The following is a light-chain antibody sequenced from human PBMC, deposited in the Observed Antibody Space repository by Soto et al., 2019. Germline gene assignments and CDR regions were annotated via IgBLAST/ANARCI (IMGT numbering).Light chain of an antibody. CDR1: RSVSSRY. CDR2: GAS. CDR3: HQYGSSPNT. Sequence: EIVLTQSPGTLSLSPGERATLSCRASRSVSSRYLAWYQQKPGQAPRLLIYGASSRATGIPDRFSGSGSGTDFPLTITGLEPEDFAVYHCHQYGSSPNTFGQGTKLEIK. V-gene: IGKV3-20*01. J-gene: IGKJ2*01.